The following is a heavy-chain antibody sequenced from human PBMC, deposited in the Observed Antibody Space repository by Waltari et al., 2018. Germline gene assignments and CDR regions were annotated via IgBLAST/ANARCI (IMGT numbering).Heavy chain of an antibody. CDR2: IKRKTDGGTT. CDR1: GFTFSHAG. V-gene: IGHV3-15*07. J-gene: IGHJ5*02. Sequence: EVQLVESGGGLVKPGGSLRLSCAASGFTFSHAGMHWVRQAPGKGLEWVGSIKRKTDGGTTDYAAPVKGRFTIARDDSKNTLYLQMNSLKTEDTAVYYCTTGGREGVSWGQGTLVTVSS. CDR3: TTGGREGVS. D-gene: IGHD3-16*01.